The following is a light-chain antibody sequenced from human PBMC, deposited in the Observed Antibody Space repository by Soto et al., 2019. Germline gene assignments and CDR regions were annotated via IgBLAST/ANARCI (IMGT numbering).Light chain of an antibody. V-gene: IGLV2-14*01. CDR1: SSDIGAYDY. CDR3: SAYTNRGTVDV. J-gene: IGLJ1*01. Sequence: QSVLTQPASLSGSPGQSITISCTGTSSDIGAYDYVSWFQQHPGKVPKLIIYEVFNRPSGVSTRFSGSRSDTMASLTISGLQAEDEADYYCSAYTNRGTVDVFGPGTKVTVL. CDR2: EVF.